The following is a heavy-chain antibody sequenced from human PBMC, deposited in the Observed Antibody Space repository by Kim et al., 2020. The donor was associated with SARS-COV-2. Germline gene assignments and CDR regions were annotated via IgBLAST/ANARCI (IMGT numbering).Heavy chain of an antibody. J-gene: IGHJ3*02. D-gene: IGHD1-1*01. CDR2: IYYSGST. Sequence: SETLSLTCTVSGGSISSGDYYWSWIRQPPGKGLEWIGYIYYSGSTYYNPSLKSRVTISVDTSKNQFSLKLSSVTAADTAVYYCARDEDGYNWRAFDIWGQGTMVTVSS. V-gene: IGHV4-30-4*01. CDR1: GGSISSGDYY. CDR3: ARDEDGYNWRAFDI.